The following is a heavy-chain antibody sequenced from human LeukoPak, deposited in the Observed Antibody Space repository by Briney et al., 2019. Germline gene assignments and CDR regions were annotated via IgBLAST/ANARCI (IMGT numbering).Heavy chain of an antibody. CDR2: IYYSGST. V-gene: IGHV4-31*03. CDR3: ARGDDYSNYYFDY. J-gene: IGHJ4*02. Sequence: PSQTLSLTCTVSGGSISSGGYYWSWIRQHPGKGLEWIGYIYYSGSTYYSPSLKSRVTISVDTSKNQFSLKLSSVTAADTAVYYCARGDDYSNYYFDYWGQGTLVTVSS. D-gene: IGHD4-11*01. CDR1: GGSISSGGYY.